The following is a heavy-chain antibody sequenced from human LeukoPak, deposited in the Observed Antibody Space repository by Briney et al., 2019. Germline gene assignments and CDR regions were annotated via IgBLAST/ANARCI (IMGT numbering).Heavy chain of an antibody. CDR3: ARNWGFMITFGGVQTPWFDP. V-gene: IGHV4-59*01. CDR1: GGSISSYY. Sequence: SETLSLTCTVSGGSISSYYWSWIRQPPGKGLEWIGYIYYSGSTNYNPSLKSRVTISVDASKNQFSLKLSSVTAADTAVYYCARNWGFMITFGGVQTPWFDPWGQGTLVTVSS. J-gene: IGHJ5*02. CDR2: IYYSGST. D-gene: IGHD3-16*01.